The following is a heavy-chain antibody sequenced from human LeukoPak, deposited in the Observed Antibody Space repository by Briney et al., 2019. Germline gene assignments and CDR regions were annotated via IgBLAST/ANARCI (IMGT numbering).Heavy chain of an antibody. D-gene: IGHD3-22*01. CDR3: ARAGSSGYYGWFDP. CDR1: GGSFSGYY. Sequence: PSETLSLTCAVYGGSFSGYYWSWIRQPPGKGLEWIGEINHSGSTNYNPSLKSRVTISVDTSKNQFSLKLSSVTAADTAVYYCARAGSSGYYGWFDPWGQGTLVTVSS. J-gene: IGHJ5*02. V-gene: IGHV4-34*01. CDR2: INHSGST.